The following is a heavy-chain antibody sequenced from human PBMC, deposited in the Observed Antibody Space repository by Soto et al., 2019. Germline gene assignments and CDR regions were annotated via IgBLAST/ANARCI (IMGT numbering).Heavy chain of an antibody. D-gene: IGHD4-17*01. CDR2: TSIYNGHT. Sequence: ASVKVSCKASGYTFTASGISWVRQAPGQGLEWMGWTSIYNGHTEYSPKCLGRVVMTTDTSADTAYLELRSLRPDDAALYYCARRDDYGASDQYHFDHWGQGTLVTVSS. CDR3: ARRDDYGASDQYHFDH. CDR1: GYTFTASG. J-gene: IGHJ4*02. V-gene: IGHV1-18*01.